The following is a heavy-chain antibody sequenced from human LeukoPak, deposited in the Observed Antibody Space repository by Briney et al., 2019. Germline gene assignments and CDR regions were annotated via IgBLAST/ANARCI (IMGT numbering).Heavy chain of an antibody. Sequence: SETLSLTCTVSGGSINSYYWSWIRQPPGKGLEFIRYLWTGGSTNYNPSLKSRVTISRDTSKNQFSLKLSSVTAADTAVYYCAGRDYWGQGTLVTVSS. CDR1: GGSINSYY. J-gene: IGHJ4*02. CDR3: AGRDY. V-gene: IGHV4-4*09. CDR2: LWTGGST.